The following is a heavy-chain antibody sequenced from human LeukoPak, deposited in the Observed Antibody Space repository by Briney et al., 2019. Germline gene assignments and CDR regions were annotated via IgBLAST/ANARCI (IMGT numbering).Heavy chain of an antibody. D-gene: IGHD2-2*02. CDR1: GFTFSSYW. V-gene: IGHV3-7*03. CDR2: INQDGSQK. Sequence: GGSLRLSCAASGFTFSSYWMSWVRQAPGKGLEWVANINQDGSQKYYVDSVKGRFTISRDNAKNSLYLQMNSLRAEDTAVYYCVRVTDCSSSSCYNVAEYFQHWGQGTLVTVSS. CDR3: VRVTDCSSSSCYNVAEYFQH. J-gene: IGHJ1*01.